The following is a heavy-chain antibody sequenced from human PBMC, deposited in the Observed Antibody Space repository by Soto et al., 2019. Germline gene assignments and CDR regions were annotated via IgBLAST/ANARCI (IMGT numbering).Heavy chain of an antibody. CDR1: GFTFTNYW. V-gene: IGHV3-74*01. CDR2: IDGVGTGT. Sequence: PGGSLRLSCAASGFTFTNYWMHWVRQVPGKGLVWVSRIDGVGTGTSYSDSVRGRFAISRDNAENTLYLQMNSLRAEDTAVYYCTKVFEYWGQGPPVTVSS. J-gene: IGHJ4*02. CDR3: TKVFEY.